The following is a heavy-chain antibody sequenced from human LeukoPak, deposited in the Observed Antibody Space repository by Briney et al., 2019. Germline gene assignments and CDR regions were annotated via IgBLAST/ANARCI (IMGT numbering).Heavy chain of an antibody. Sequence: PGGSLRLSCAASGFTFDDYGMSWVRQAPGKGLEWVSGINWNGGSIGYADSVKGRFTISRDNAKNSLYLQMNSLRAEDTALYYCARSPSSSWTNWFDPWGQGTLVTVSS. CDR1: GFTFDDYG. CDR2: INWNGGSI. CDR3: ARSPSSSWTNWFDP. J-gene: IGHJ5*02. V-gene: IGHV3-20*04. D-gene: IGHD6-13*01.